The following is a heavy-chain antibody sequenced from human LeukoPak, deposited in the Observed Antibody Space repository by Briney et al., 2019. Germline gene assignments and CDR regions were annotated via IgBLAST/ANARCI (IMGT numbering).Heavy chain of an antibody. CDR2: IHHSGST. CDR1: GGSISGYY. D-gene: IGHD3-22*01. J-gene: IGHJ4*02. CDR3: ARGWIYYDSSGLDY. V-gene: IGHV4-59*12. Sequence: SETLSLTCTVSGGSISGYYWSWIRQPPGKGLEYIGYIHHSGSTTYNPSLKSRVTISVDKSKNQFSLKLSSVTAADTAVYYCARGWIYYDSSGLDYWGQGTLVTVSS.